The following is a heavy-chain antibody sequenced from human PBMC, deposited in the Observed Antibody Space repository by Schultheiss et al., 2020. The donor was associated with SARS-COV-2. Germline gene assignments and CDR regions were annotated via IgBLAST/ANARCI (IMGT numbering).Heavy chain of an antibody. V-gene: IGHV1-69*13. D-gene: IGHD1-1*01. Sequence: SVKVSCKASGYTFTSYAISWVRQAPGQGLEWMGGIIPIFGTANYAQKFQGRVTITADESTSTAYMELSSLRSEDTAVYYCARVGYPLYYFDYWGQGTLVTVSS. J-gene: IGHJ4*02. CDR1: GYTFTSYA. CDR3: ARVGYPLYYFDY. CDR2: IIPIFGTA.